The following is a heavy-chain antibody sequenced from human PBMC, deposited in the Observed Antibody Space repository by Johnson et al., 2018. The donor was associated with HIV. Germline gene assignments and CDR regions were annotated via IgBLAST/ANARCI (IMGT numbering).Heavy chain of an antibody. CDR3: TTGRPSSAAFDI. V-gene: IGHV3-15*01. CDR2: IKSKTDGGTK. Sequence: VQLVESGGGVVQPGRSLRLSCAASGFTFSNAWMSWVRQAPGKGLEWVGRIKSKTDGGTKDYAAPVKGRFTISRDDSKNTLDLQMNSLKTEDSAVYYCTTGRPSSAAFDIWGQGTMVTVSS. CDR1: GFTFSNAW. J-gene: IGHJ3*02.